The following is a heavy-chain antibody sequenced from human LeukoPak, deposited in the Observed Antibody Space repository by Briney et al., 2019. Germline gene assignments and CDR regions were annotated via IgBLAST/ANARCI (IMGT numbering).Heavy chain of an antibody. CDR3: ARRYCSSTSCYIDGMDV. V-gene: IGHV4-34*01. D-gene: IGHD2-2*02. J-gene: IGHJ6*02. CDR2: INHSGST. CDR1: GGSFSGYY. Sequence: SETLSLTCAVYGGSFSGYYWSWIRQPPGKGLEWIGEINHSGSTNYNPSLKSRVTISVDTSKNQFSLKLSSVTAADTAVYYCARRYCSSTSCYIDGMDVWGQGTTVTVSS.